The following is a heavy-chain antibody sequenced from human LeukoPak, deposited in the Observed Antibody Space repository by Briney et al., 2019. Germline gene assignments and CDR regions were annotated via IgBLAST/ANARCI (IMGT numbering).Heavy chain of an antibody. Sequence: PGGSLRLSCAASGFTVSSNYMNWVRQAPGKGLEWVSSISSDSSYIYYADAVHGRFTVSRDNAKYSLYLQMNSLRAEDTAVYYCVRGSYGAYDYWGQGSLVTVSS. CDR2: ISSDSSYI. CDR1: GFTVSSNY. CDR3: VRGSYGAYDY. V-gene: IGHV3-21*01. J-gene: IGHJ4*02. D-gene: IGHD4-17*01.